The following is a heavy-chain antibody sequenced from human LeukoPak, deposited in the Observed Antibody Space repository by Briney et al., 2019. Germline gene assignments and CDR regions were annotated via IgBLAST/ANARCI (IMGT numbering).Heavy chain of an antibody. CDR1: GFTFSDYY. D-gene: IGHD4-17*01. Sequence: GGSLRLSCAASGFTFSDYYMSWIRQAPGKGLEWISYISPSSSYTDYADSVKGRFTISRDNSKNTLYLQMNSLRAEDTAVYYCAKSRGQYGDYLFYYYGMDVWGQGTTVTVSS. CDR3: AKSRGQYGDYLFYYYGMDV. CDR2: ISPSSSYT. V-gene: IGHV3-11*03. J-gene: IGHJ6*02.